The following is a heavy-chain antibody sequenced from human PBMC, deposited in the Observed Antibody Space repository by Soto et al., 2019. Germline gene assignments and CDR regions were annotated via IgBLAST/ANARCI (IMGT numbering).Heavy chain of an antibody. D-gene: IGHD3-22*01. J-gene: IGHJ4*02. Sequence: SGKVSRKASGGTFLSHAFSLLLQAPVHVLEWMGGIIPFFKATNYAQKFQGRFTISRDNSKNTLYLQMRSLGPEDTAVYYCVKPPAYYIDSYAYYPVWGQGTLVTVSS. CDR2: IIPFFKAT. CDR3: VKPPAYYIDSYAYYPV. V-gene: IGHV1-69*05. CDR1: GGTFLSHA.